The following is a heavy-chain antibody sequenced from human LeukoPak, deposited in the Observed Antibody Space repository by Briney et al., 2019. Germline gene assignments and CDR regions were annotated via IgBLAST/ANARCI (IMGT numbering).Heavy chain of an antibody. J-gene: IGHJ3*02. CDR2: IYYSGST. V-gene: IGHV4-30-4*01. D-gene: IGHD3-22*01. Sequence: SSETLSLTCTVSGGSISSGDYYWSWLRQPPGKGLEWLGYIYYSGSTYYNPSLKSRVTISVDTSKNQFSLKLSSVTAADTAVYYCARADYYDSSGYHDAFDIWGQGTMVTVSS. CDR1: GGSISSGDYY. CDR3: ARADYYDSSGYHDAFDI.